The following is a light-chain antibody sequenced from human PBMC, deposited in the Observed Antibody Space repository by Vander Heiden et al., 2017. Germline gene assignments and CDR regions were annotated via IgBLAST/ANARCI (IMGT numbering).Light chain of an antibody. CDR1: QAISSW. CDR3: QQAHSTPLT. J-gene: IGKJ4*01. V-gene: IGKV1-12*01. Sequence: DIQMTQSPSSVSASVGDRATITCRASQAISSWVAWYQHKPGKAPKLLIYTASTLQSGVPSRFSGSGSGTEFTLTISSLQPEDFATYFCQQAHSTPLTFGAGTKVEIK. CDR2: TAS.